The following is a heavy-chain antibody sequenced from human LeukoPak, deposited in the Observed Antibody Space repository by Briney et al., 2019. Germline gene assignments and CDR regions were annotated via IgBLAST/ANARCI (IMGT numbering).Heavy chain of an antibody. Sequence: SDTLSITCAVSGYSISSNNWWAWIRQPPGNGLEWIGYIYYSGSTYYNPYNPSLQSRVTMSVDTSKNQFSLKLDSVTEKDTAMYYCARNQAVAANRGAFDIWGQGTMVTVSS. CDR3: ARNQAVAANRGAFDI. J-gene: IGHJ3*02. V-gene: IGHV4-28*01. CDR2: IYYSGST. CDR1: GYSISSNNW. D-gene: IGHD6-19*01.